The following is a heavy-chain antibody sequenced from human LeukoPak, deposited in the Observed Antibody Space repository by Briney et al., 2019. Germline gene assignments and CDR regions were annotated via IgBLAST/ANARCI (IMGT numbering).Heavy chain of an antibody. CDR1: GFTFSSFA. CDR2: ISSSGGNT. D-gene: IGHD3-22*01. CDR3: ARDKAAYYDSSAGGSGMDV. J-gene: IGHJ6*02. V-gene: IGHV3-23*01. Sequence: GGSLRLSCAASGFTFSSFAMSWVRQAPGKGLEWVSGISSSGGNTYYADSVKGRFTISRDNFKNTLYLQMNSLRAEDTAVYYCARDKAAYYDSSAGGSGMDVWGQGTTVTVSS.